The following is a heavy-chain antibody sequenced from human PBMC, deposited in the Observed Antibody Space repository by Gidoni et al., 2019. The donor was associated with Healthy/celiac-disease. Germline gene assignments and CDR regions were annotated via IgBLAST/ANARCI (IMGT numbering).Heavy chain of an antibody. Sequence: EVQLVESGGGLVKPGGSLRLSCAASGFTFSNAWMTWVRQAPGKGLEWVGRIKSRTDGGTTDYAAPVKGRFTISRDDSKNTLYLQMNSLKTEDTAVYYCTTASDSSGYFPFDIWGQGTVVTVSS. CDR2: IKSRTDGGTT. J-gene: IGHJ3*02. CDR3: TTASDSSGYFPFDI. V-gene: IGHV3-15*01. D-gene: IGHD3-22*01. CDR1: GFTFSNAW.